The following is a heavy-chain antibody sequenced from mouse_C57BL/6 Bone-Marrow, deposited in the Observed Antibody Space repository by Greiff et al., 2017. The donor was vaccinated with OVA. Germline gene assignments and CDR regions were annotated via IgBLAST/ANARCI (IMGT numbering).Heavy chain of an antibody. CDR2: IRSKSSNYAT. CDR3: VRGLRRNWYFDV. CDR1: GFTFNTYA. V-gene: IGHV10-3*01. Sequence: EVQVVESGGGLVQPKGSLKLSCAASGFTFNTYAMHWVRQAPGKGLEWVARIRSKSSNYATYYADSVKDRFTISRDDSQSMLYLQMNNLKTEDTAMYYCVRGLRRNWYFDVWGTGTTVTVSS. J-gene: IGHJ1*03. D-gene: IGHD2-4*01.